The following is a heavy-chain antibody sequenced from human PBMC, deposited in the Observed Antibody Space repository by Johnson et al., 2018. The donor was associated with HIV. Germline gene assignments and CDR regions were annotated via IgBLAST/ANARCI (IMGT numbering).Heavy chain of an antibody. Sequence: QEKLVESGGDVVQPGRSLRLSCAASGFTFSSYGMHWVRQAPGKGLEWVALISYDGSNKYYVDSVTGQFTISRDNSKNTRHLQMNSLGGEDTALYYCARSQDCSGGGGPDGVDIWGQGTMV. V-gene: IGHV3-30*03. CDR1: GFTFSSYG. J-gene: IGHJ3*02. CDR3: ARSQDCSGGGGPDGVDI. D-gene: IGHD2-15*01. CDR2: ISYDGSNK.